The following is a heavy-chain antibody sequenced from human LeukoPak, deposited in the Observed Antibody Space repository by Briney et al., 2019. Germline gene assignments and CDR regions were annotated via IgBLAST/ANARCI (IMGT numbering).Heavy chain of an antibody. Sequence: ETGGSLRLSCAASGSTFSSYGMHWVRQAPGKGLEWVAVIWYDGSNKYYADSVKGRFTISRDNSKNTLYLQMNSLRAEDTAVYYCARDGQWLVPNAFDIWGQGTMVTVSS. V-gene: IGHV3-33*01. J-gene: IGHJ3*02. CDR1: GSTFSSYG. CDR2: IWYDGSNK. D-gene: IGHD6-19*01. CDR3: ARDGQWLVPNAFDI.